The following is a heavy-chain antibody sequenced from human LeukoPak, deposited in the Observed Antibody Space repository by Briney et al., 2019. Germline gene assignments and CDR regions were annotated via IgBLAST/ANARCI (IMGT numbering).Heavy chain of an antibody. J-gene: IGHJ4*02. CDR2: INPDNGDT. Sequence: ASVKVSCKASRYTFTGYYMHWVRQAPGQGLEWMGWINPDNGDTNSAQKFQGRVTMTRDTSISTAYMKLGRLTSDDTAMYYCANNIGARGVDYWGQGTLVTISS. D-gene: IGHD6-13*01. CDR3: ANNIGARGVDY. V-gene: IGHV1-2*02. CDR1: RYTFTGYY.